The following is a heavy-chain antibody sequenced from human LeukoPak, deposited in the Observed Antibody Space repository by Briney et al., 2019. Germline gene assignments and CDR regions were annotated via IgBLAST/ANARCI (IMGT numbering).Heavy chain of an antibody. CDR3: TRGMLRQPPDY. D-gene: IGHD3-10*02. J-gene: IGHJ4*02. CDR1: GFTFNSYS. Sequence: GRSLRLSCAASGFTFNSYSMHWVRQAPGKGLEWVTAISDDETYKFYADSGEGRFTISRDNSKNTLYLQMNSLRVEDTAIYYCTRGMLRQPPDYWGQGMLVTVSS. V-gene: IGHV3-30-3*01. CDR2: ISDDETYK.